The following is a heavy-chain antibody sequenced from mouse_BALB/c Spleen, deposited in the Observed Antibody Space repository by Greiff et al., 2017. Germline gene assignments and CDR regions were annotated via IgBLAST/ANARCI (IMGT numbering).Heavy chain of an antibody. CDR2: ISSGGSYT. D-gene: IGHD1-1*01. CDR3: ARRDYYYYGFDY. CDR1: GFTFSSYG. J-gene: IGHJ2*01. Sequence: EVKLVESGGDLVKPGGSLKLSCAASGFTFSSYGMSWVRQTPDKRLEWVATISSGGSYTYYPDSVKGRFTISRDNAKNTLYLQMSSLKSEDTAMYYCARRDYYYYGFDYWGQGTTLTVSS. V-gene: IGHV5-6*02.